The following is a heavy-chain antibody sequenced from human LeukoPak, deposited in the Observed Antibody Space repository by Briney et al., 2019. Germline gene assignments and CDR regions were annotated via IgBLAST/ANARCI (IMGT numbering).Heavy chain of an antibody. D-gene: IGHD1-26*01. V-gene: IGHV3-33*01. CDR3: ARLWELEGAFDI. CDR1: GFTFSSYG. J-gene: IGHJ3*02. CDR2: IWYDGSNK. Sequence: PGGSLRLSCAASGFTFSSYGMHWVRQAPGKGLEWVAVIWYDGSNKYYADSVKGRFTISRDNSKNTQYLQMNSLRAEDTAVYYCARLWELEGAFDIWGQGTMVTVSS.